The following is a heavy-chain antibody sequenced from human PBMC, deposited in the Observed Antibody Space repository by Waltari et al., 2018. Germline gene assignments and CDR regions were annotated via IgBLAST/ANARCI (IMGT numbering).Heavy chain of an antibody. D-gene: IGHD1-26*01. Sequence: QVQLVQSGAEVKKPGDSVKVSCKVSGSTPTEITINWVRQAPGKGLEWMGGFDPEDGETIYAQKFQGRVTMTEDTSTDTAYMELSSLRSEDTAVYYCATGPRELLVLGSFDYWGQGTLVTVSS. CDR3: ATGPRELLVLGSFDY. CDR2: FDPEDGET. V-gene: IGHV1-24*01. CDR1: GSTPTEIT. J-gene: IGHJ4*02.